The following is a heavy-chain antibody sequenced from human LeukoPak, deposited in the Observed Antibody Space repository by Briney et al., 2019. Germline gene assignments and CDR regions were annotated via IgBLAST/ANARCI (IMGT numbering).Heavy chain of an antibody. V-gene: IGHV1-18*01. CDR3: ARDLNMGWLVRFDF. D-gene: IGHD6-19*01. J-gene: IGHJ4*02. CDR1: GYTFTTYG. CDR2: ISTYNGST. Sequence: ASVRVSCKASGYTFTTYGISWVRQAPGQGLEWMGWISTYNGSTSFVQKFQGRVTLTTDTSTSTVYMELRSLRYDDTAVYYCARDLNMGWLVRFDFWGQGTRVTVSS.